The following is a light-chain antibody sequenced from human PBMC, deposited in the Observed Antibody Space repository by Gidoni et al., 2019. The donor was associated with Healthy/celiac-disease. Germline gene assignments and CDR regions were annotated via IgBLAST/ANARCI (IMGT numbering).Light chain of an antibody. Sequence: SSELTQPPPVPVSPGQTARITCSGDALPKQYAYWYQQKPGQAPVLVIYKDSERPSGIPERFSGSSSGTTVTLTISGVQAEDEAAYYCQSADISGTYVFGTGPKVTVL. CDR3: QSADISGTYV. CDR1: ALPKQY. V-gene: IGLV3-25*03. CDR2: KDS. J-gene: IGLJ1*01.